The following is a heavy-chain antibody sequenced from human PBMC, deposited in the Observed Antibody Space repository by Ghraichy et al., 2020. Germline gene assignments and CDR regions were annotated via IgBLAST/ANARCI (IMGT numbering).Heavy chain of an antibody. Sequence: GGSLRLSCAASGFTVSSNYMSWVRQAPGKGLEWVSVIYSGGSTYYADSVKGRFTISRDNSKNTLYLQMNSLRAEDTAVYYCARALWGELDWGCFDYWGQGTLVTVSS. CDR1: GFTVSSNY. J-gene: IGHJ4*02. V-gene: IGHV3-66*01. D-gene: IGHD1-26*01. CDR3: ARALWGELDWGCFDY. CDR2: IYSGGST.